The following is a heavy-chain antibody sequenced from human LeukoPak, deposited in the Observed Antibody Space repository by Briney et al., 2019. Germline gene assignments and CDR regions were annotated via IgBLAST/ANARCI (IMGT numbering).Heavy chain of an antibody. CDR3: ARGGDIVVVVAATGAFDI. D-gene: IGHD2-15*01. Sequence: PSETLSLTCAVYGGSFSGYYWSWIRQPPGKGLEWIGEINHSGSTNYNPSLKSRVTISVDTSKNQFSLKLSSVTAADTAVYYCARGGDIVVVVAATGAFDIWGQGTMVTVSS. CDR2: INHSGST. V-gene: IGHV4-34*01. CDR1: GGSFSGYY. J-gene: IGHJ3*02.